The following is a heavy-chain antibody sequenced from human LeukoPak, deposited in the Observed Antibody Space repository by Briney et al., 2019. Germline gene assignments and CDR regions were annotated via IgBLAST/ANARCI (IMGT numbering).Heavy chain of an antibody. CDR2: IGQDGRET. V-gene: IGHV3-7*01. J-gene: IGHJ4*02. CDR3: ATRGDLSWFGALRH. Sequence: GGSLRLSCAASGFNFRTYGMHWVRQAPGKGLEWVAFIGQDGRETNYAGSVKGRFTISRDNAKNSLYLQMNNLRVEDTAVYYCATRGDLSWFGALRHWSQGTVVTVSS. D-gene: IGHD3-16*02. CDR1: GFNFRTYG.